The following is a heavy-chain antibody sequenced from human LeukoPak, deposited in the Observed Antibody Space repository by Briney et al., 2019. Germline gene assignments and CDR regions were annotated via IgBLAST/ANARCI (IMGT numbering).Heavy chain of an antibody. D-gene: IGHD2-15*01. J-gene: IGHJ6*03. CDR2: IRYDGSNK. V-gene: IGHV3-30*02. CDR3: AKEGFGVVVVAATYYYYYMDV. CDR1: GFTFSSYG. Sequence: PGGALGLSCAASGFTFSSYGMHWVRQAPGKGLEWVAFIRYDGSNKYYADSVKGRFTISRDNSKNTLYLQMNSLRAEDTAVYYCAKEGFGVVVVAATYYYYYMDVWGKGTTVTISS.